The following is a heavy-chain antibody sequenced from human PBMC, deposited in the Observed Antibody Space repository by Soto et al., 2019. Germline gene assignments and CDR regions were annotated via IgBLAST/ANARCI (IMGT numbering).Heavy chain of an antibody. CDR3: ARGGIVVVTAIRGWFDP. CDR2: INHSGST. J-gene: IGHJ5*02. CDR1: GGSFSGYY. Sequence: SETLSLTCAVYGGSFSGYYWSWIRQPPGKGLEWIGEINHSGSTNYNPSLKSRVTISVDTSKNQFSLKLSSVTAADTAVYYCARGGIVVVTAIRGWFDPWGQGTLVTVS. V-gene: IGHV4-34*01. D-gene: IGHD2-21*02.